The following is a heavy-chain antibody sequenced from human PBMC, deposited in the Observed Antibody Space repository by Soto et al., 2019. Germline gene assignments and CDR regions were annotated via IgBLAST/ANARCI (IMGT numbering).Heavy chain of an antibody. CDR2: ISSSGSTT. J-gene: IGHJ4*02. Sequence: VGSLRLSCAASGFTFSAYYMSWIRQAPGKGLEWVSYISSSGSTTYYADSVKGRFTISRDNAKNTLYLQMNSLRAEDTAVYYCVRTSLVVAAATREDYWGQGTLVTVS. CDR1: GFTFSAYY. CDR3: VRTSLVVAAATREDY. D-gene: IGHD2-15*01. V-gene: IGHV3-11*04.